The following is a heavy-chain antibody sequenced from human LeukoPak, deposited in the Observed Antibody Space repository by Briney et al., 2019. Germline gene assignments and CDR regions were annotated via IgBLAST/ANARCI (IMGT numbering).Heavy chain of an antibody. CDR1: GFTFSNYW. CDR2: INSYGSIT. Sequence: GGSLRLSCAASGFTFSNYWMHWVRQTPGKGLVWVSHINSYGSITDYADSVKGRFTISRDNAKNTLYLQMNSLRAEDTAVYYCARAYCSGGSCYGAFDYWGQGTLVTVSS. J-gene: IGHJ4*02. CDR3: ARAYCSGGSCYGAFDY. V-gene: IGHV3-74*01. D-gene: IGHD2-15*01.